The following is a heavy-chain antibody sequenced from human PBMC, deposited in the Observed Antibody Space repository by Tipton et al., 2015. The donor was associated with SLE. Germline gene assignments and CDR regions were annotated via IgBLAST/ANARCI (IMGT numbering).Heavy chain of an antibody. Sequence: TLSLTCFVSGDSITSDIYYWGWIRQPPGKGLEWIGSVYDSGTTHYNPSLKSRVTISIDTSNNQFSLRLTSVTAADTAVYFCARVGDYYNSGSRVFDHWGQGILVTVSS. CDR2: VYDSGTT. D-gene: IGHD3-10*01. J-gene: IGHJ4*02. CDR1: GDSITSDIYY. CDR3: ARVGDYYNSGSRVFDH. V-gene: IGHV4-39*07.